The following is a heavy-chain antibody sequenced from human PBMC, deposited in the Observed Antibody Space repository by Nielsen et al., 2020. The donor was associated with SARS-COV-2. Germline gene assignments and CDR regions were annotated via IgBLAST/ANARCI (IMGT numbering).Heavy chain of an antibody. Sequence: SETLSLTCAVSGGSISSDGYSWSWIRPPPGKGLEWIGYIYHSGRTYYNPSLKSRVTISVDRSKNQFTLKLSSVTAADTAVYYCARGGRITFGGADDAFDIWGQGTRVTVSS. CDR3: ARGGRITFGGADDAFDI. V-gene: IGHV4-30-2*01. D-gene: IGHD3-16*01. CDR2: IYHSGRT. CDR1: GGSISSDGYS. J-gene: IGHJ3*02.